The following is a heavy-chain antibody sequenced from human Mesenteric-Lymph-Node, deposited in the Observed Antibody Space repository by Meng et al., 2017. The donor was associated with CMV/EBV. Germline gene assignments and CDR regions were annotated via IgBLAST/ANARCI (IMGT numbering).Heavy chain of an antibody. J-gene: IGHJ5*02. CDR3: ERTSNGRSESS. Sequence: GGSLRLSCAVSEFTFSNYWMTWGRQSPGKGPEWVATINEDGSEKYYVDSVEGRFSISRDNAKRLLYLEMNSLRVEDTAVYYCERTSNGRSESSWGRGTLVTVSS. CDR1: EFTFSNYW. V-gene: IGHV3-7*03. D-gene: IGHD3-3*01. CDR2: INEDGSEK.